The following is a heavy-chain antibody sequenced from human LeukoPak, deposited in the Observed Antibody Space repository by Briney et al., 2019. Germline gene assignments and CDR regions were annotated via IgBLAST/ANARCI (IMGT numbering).Heavy chain of an antibody. V-gene: IGHV3-21*01. J-gene: IGHJ3*02. CDR2: ISSSSSYI. Sequence: PGGSLRLSCAASGFTFSSNSMNWVRQAPGKGLEWVSSISSSSSYIYYADSVKGRFTISRDNAKNSLYLQMNSLRAEDTAVYYCARPIAAAGNWVDDAFDIWGQGTMVTVSS. CDR3: ARPIAAAGNWVDDAFDI. D-gene: IGHD6-13*01. CDR1: GFTFSSNS.